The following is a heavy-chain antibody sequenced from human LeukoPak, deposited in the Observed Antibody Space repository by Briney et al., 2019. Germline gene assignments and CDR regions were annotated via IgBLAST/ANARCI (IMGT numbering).Heavy chain of an antibody. J-gene: IGHJ5*02. CDR1: GGTFSSYA. CDR3: ASTHSPRYCSSTSCSGSWFDP. D-gene: IGHD2-2*01. CDR2: IIPVFGTA. Sequence: SVKVSCKASGGTFSSYAISWVRQAPGQGLEWMGGIIPVFGTANYAQKFQGRVTITADESTSTAYMELSSLRSEDTAVYYCASTHSPRYCSSTSCSGSWFDPWGQGTLVTVSS. V-gene: IGHV1-69*13.